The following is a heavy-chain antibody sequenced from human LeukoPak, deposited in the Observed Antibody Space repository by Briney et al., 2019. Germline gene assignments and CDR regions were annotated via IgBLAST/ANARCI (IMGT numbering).Heavy chain of an antibody. CDR2: IYHSGST. J-gene: IGHJ4*02. D-gene: IGHD2-2*02. CDR1: GYSISSGYY. Sequence: ASETLSLTCAVSGYSISSGYYWGWIRQPPGKGPEWIGSIYHSGSTYYNPSLKSRVTISVDTSKNQFSLKLSSVTAADTAVYYCARTACSSTSCYRIIFDYWGQGTLVTVSS. CDR3: ARTACSSTSCYRIIFDY. V-gene: IGHV4-38-2*01.